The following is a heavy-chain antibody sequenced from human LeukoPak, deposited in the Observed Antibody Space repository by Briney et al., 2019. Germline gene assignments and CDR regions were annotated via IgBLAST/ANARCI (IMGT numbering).Heavy chain of an antibody. J-gene: IGHJ4*02. CDR1: GYTFTFYN. CDR2: INPAGGST. Sequence: ASVKVSCKASGYTFTFYNMHWVRQAPGQGLEWMGIINPAGGSTTYAQKFQGRLTMTRDTSTSTVSMELSSLKSEDTALYYCAGGSGSPDYWGQGTLVTVSS. V-gene: IGHV1-46*01. CDR3: AGGSGSPDY. D-gene: IGHD1-26*01.